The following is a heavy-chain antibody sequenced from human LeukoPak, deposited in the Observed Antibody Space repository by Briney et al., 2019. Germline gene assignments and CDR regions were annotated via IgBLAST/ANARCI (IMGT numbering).Heavy chain of an antibody. V-gene: IGHV3-23*01. CDR3: ARGLVWGSGSYGPDCFDP. CDR2: ISGSGGST. Sequence: GGSLRLSCAASGFTFSSYAMSWVRQAPGKGLEWVSAISGSGGSTYYADSVKGRFTISRDNSKNTLYLQMNSLRAEDTAVYYCARGLVWGSGSYGPDCFDPWGQGTLVTVSS. J-gene: IGHJ5*02. CDR1: GFTFSSYA. D-gene: IGHD3-10*01.